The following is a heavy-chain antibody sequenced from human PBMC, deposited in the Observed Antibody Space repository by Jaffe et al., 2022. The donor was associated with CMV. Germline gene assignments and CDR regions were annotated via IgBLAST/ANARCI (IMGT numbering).Heavy chain of an antibody. D-gene: IGHD2-15*01. CDR1: GFTFSDYY. V-gene: IGHV3-11*01. J-gene: IGHJ5*02. CDR3: ARDVCSGGSCYSWRSRGYNWFDP. CDR2: ISSSGSTI. Sequence: QVQLVESGGGLVKPGGSLRLSCAASGFTFSDYYMSWIRQAPGKGLEWVSYISSSGSTIYYADSVKGRFTISRDNAKNSLYLQMNSLRAEDTAVYYCARDVCSGGSCYSWRSRGYNWFDPWGQGTLVTVSS.